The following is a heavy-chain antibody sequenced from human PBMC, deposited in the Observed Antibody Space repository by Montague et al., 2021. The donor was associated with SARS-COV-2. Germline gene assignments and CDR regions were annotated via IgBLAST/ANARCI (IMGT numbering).Heavy chain of an antibody. Sequence: SETLSLTCTVSGGSISSSSYYWGWIRQPQGKGLEWIGSIYYSGSTYYNPSLKSRVTISVDTSKNQFSLKLSSVTAADTAVDYCARVGRQQLVRLSGMDVWGQGTTGTVSS. CDR2: IYYSGST. CDR3: ARVGRQQLVRLSGMDV. V-gene: IGHV4-39*07. D-gene: IGHD6-13*01. CDR1: GGSISSSSYY. J-gene: IGHJ6*02.